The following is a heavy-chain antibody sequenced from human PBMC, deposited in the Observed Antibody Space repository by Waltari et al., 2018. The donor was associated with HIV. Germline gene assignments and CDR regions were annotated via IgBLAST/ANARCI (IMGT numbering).Heavy chain of an antibody. CDR2: IYHSGST. CDR3: ARVGYYDSSGYYLNWFDP. V-gene: IGHV4-38-2*02. Sequence: QVQLQESGPGLVKLSETLSLTCTVSGYSISSGYYWGWIRQPPGKGLEWIGSIYHSGSTSYNPSLKSRVTISVDTSKNQFSLKLSSVTAADTAVYYCARVGYYDSSGYYLNWFDPWGQGTLVTVSS. CDR1: GYSISSGYY. D-gene: IGHD3-22*01. J-gene: IGHJ5*02.